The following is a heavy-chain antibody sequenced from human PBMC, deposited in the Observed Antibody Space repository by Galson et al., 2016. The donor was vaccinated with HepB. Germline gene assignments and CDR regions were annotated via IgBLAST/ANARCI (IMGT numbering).Heavy chain of an antibody. CDR3: AKRGVWDVHYFDH. J-gene: IGHJ4*02. D-gene: IGHD3-16*01. Sequence: SLRLSCAASGFTFSIQAMSWVRQAPGKGLEWVSLIGGTSGRTYYADSVKGRFTISRDNSKNTLYLQMNSLRAEDTAVYYCAKRGVWDVHYFDHWGQGTLVTVSS. CDR1: GFTFSIQA. CDR2: IGGTSGRT. V-gene: IGHV3-23*01.